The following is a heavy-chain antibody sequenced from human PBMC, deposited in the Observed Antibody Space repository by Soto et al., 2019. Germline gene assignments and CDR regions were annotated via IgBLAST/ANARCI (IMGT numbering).Heavy chain of an antibody. Sequence: QVQLVESGGGVVQPGRSLRLSCAASGFTFSSYAMHWVRQAPGKGLEWVAVISYDGSNKYYADSVKGRFTISRDNSKNTLYLQMNSLRAEDTAVYYCARDRRAAAGIGWFDPWGQGTLVTVSS. D-gene: IGHD6-13*01. V-gene: IGHV3-30-3*01. J-gene: IGHJ5*02. CDR1: GFTFSSYA. CDR2: ISYDGSNK. CDR3: ARDRRAAAGIGWFDP.